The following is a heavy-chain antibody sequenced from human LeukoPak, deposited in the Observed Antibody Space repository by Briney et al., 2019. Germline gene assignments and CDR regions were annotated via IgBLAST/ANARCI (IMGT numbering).Heavy chain of an antibody. CDR1: GGSVSNSLYY. V-gene: IGHV4-61*01. J-gene: IGHJ4*02. D-gene: IGHD5-18*01. Sequence: PSETLSLTCTVSGGSVSNSLYYWSWIRQPPGKGLEWIGYIYYNGDINYNPSLKSRVIISIDTSSNQFSLRLNSMTAADTAVYYCARVLRAASWRSYDYWGQGSLVTVSS. CDR2: IYYNGDI. CDR3: ARVLRAASWRSYDY.